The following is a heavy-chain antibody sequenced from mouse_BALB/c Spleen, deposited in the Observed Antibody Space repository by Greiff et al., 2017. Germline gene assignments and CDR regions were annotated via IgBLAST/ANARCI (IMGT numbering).Heavy chain of an antibody. J-gene: IGHJ4*01. V-gene: IGHV5-6-3*01. D-gene: IGHD2-10*01. CDR2: INSNGGST. Sequence: EVQRVESGGGLVQPGGSLKLSCAASGFTFSSYGMSWVRQTPDKRLELVATINSNGGSTYYPDSVKGRFTISRDNAKNTLYLQMSSLKSEDTAMDYCAREGRLPYYAMDDWGQGTSVSVSS. CDR1: GFTFSSYG. CDR3: AREGRLPYYAMDD.